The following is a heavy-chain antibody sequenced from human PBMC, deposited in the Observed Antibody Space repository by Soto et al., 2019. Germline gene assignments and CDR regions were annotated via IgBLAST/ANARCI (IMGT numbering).Heavy chain of an antibody. V-gene: IGHV4-39*01. CDR2: IYYRGST. CDR1: GGSISSSSYY. D-gene: IGHD3-3*01. J-gene: IGHJ6*02. CDR3: ARQYYYFWSEYYYYGMDV. Sequence: NPSETLSLTCTVSGGSISSSSYYWGWIRQPPGKGLEWSGSIYYRGSTYYSPSLKSRVTISVDTSKNQFSLKLSSVTAADTAVYYCARQYYYFWSEYYYYGMDVWGQGTTVTVSS.